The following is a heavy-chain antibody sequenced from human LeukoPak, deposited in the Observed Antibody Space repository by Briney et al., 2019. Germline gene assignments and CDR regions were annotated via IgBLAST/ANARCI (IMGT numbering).Heavy chain of an antibody. CDR2: INPNSGGT. V-gene: IGHV1-2*02. CDR1: GYTFTGYY. CDR3: ARDPGVIAFFDY. D-gene: IGHD3-10*01. J-gene: IGHJ4*02. Sequence: ASVKVSCKASGYTFTGYYMHWVRQAPGQGLEWMGWINPNSGGTSYAQKFQGRVTMTRDTSISTAYMELSRLRSDDTAVYYCARDPGVIAFFDYWGQGTLVTVSS.